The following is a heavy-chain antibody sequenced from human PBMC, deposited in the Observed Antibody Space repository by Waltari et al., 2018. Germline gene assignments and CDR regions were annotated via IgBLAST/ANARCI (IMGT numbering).Heavy chain of an antibody. V-gene: IGHV4-38-2*01. CDR2: IYHSGRT. J-gene: IGHJ3*02. Sequence: QVQLQESGPGLVKPSETLSLTCAVSGYSISSGYYWGWIRQPPGKGLEWIGSIYHSGRTYDNPSLKSRVTISVDTSKNRFSLKLSAVTAADTAVYYCARRSGFGAAFDIWGQGTMVTVSS. CDR1: GYSISSGYY. CDR3: ARRSGFGAAFDI. D-gene: IGHD3-10*01.